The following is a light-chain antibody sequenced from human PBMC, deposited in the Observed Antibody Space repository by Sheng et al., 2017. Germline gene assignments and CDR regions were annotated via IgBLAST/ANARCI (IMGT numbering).Light chain of an antibody. CDR2: DTS. V-gene: IGKV3-11*01. CDR1: QSVSRY. Sequence: DIVLTQTPATLSLSPGERATLSCRASQSVSRYLAWYQQKPGQAPRLLMYDTSSRATGIPARFSGSGSGTDFTLTISRLEPEDFAVYYCLQRNTWPPVFTFGPGTKLDI. CDR3: LQRNTWPPVFT. J-gene: IGKJ3*01.